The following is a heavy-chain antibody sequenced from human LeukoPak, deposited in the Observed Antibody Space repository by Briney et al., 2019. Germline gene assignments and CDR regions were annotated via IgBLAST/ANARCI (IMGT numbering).Heavy chain of an antibody. CDR2: IYHSGST. V-gene: IGHV4-30-2*01. CDR1: GGSISSGGYY. CDR3: AKISGKGSGYPYYFDY. Sequence: PSQTLSLTCTVSGGSISSGGYYWSWIRQPPGKGLEWIGYIYHSGSTYYNLSLKSRVTISVDRSKNQFSLKLSSVTAADTAVYYCAKISGKGSGYPYYFDYWGQGTLVTVSS. J-gene: IGHJ4*02. D-gene: IGHD3-10*01.